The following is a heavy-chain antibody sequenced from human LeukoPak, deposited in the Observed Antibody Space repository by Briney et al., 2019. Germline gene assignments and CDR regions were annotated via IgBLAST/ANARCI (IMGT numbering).Heavy chain of an antibody. V-gene: IGHV4-59*01. J-gene: IGHJ6*03. CDR2: IYYSGST. CDR1: GGSISSYY. Sequence: TSETLSLTCTVSGGSISSYYWSWIRQPPGKGLEWIGYIYYSGSTNYNPSLKSRVAISVDTSKNQFSLKLSSVTAADTAVYFCARDWGVGGRPGYMDVWGKGTTVTVSS. CDR3: ARDWGVGGRPGYMDV. D-gene: IGHD6-6*01.